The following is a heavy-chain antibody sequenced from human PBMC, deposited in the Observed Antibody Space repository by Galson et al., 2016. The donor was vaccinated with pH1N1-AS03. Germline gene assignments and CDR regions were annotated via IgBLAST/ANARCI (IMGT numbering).Heavy chain of an antibody. J-gene: IGHJ6*02. D-gene: IGHD3-3*02. V-gene: IGHV2-70*11. CDR3: ARGIRPYYYAMDV. CDR1: GFSLTTSGMC. CDR2: IDWDDDK. Sequence: PALVKPTQTLTLTCAISGFSLTTSGMCVNWIRQPPGKALEWLARIDWDDDKYFSTSLKTRLTISRDTSKNHVVLTLTNMGPEDTGTYYCARGIRPYYYAMDVWGQGTTVTVPS.